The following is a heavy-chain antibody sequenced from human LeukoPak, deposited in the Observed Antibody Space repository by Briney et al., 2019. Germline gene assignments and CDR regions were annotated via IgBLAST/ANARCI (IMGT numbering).Heavy chain of an antibody. CDR1: GGSISSDDYY. CDR3: AREVVGAPNWFDP. CDR2: IYYSGST. Sequence: SQTLSLTCTVSGGSISSDDYYWSWLRQPPGKGLEWIGYIYYSGSTYYNPSLKSRVTISLDTSKNQFSLKLNSVTAADTAVYYCAREVVGAPNWFDPWGQGTLVIVSS. D-gene: IGHD1-26*01. V-gene: IGHV4-30-4*08. J-gene: IGHJ5*02.